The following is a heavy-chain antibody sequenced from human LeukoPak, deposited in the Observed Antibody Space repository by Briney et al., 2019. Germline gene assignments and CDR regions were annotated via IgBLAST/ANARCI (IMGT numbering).Heavy chain of an antibody. CDR1: GFSFSSFG. CDR2: ISIGSSTI. D-gene: IGHD4-17*01. J-gene: IGHJ4*02. V-gene: IGHV3-48*02. Sequence: PGGSLRLSCLVSGFSFSSFGMHWVRQAPGKGLEWVSDISIGSSTIYYADSVKGRFTISRDNAKNSLYLQMNSLRDEDTAVYYCVRGRHRDYPFDFWGQGTLVTVSS. CDR3: VRGRHRDYPFDF.